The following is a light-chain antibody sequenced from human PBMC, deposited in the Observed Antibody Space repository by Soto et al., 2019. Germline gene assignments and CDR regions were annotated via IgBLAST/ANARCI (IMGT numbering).Light chain of an antibody. CDR1: QSIKIY. V-gene: IGKV3-11*01. CDR3: QQRYSWPLT. J-gene: IGKJ4*01. Sequence: EIVLTQSSATLSLSPGGRATLSCRVSQSIKIYLAWYQQKLGQAPRLLIYDASIRATGIPARFSGSGSVTDFTLTISSLESEDFGVYYCQQRYSWPLTFRGMPKVEIK. CDR2: DAS.